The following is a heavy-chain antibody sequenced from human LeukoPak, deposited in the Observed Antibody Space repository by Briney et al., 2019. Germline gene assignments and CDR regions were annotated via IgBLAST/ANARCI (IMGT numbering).Heavy chain of an antibody. Sequence: PGRSLRLSCAASGFTFSSYGMHWVRQAPGKGLEWVAVISYDGSNKYYADSVKGRFTISRDNSKNTLYLQMNSLRAEDTAVYYCAKGRLRYFDWLSPTNYYYYGMDVWGQGTTVTVSS. V-gene: IGHV3-30*18. CDR3: AKGRLRYFDWLSPTNYYYYGMDV. J-gene: IGHJ6*02. CDR2: ISYDGSNK. D-gene: IGHD3-9*01. CDR1: GFTFSSYG.